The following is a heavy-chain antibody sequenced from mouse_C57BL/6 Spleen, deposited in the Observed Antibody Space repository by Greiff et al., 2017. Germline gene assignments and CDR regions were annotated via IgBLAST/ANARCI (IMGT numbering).Heavy chain of an antibody. CDR3: ARAFGSSPFAY. V-gene: IGHV6-3*01. Sequence: EVKLVESGGGLVQPGGSMKLSCVASGFTFSNYWMNWVRQSPEKGLEWVAQIRLKSDNYATHYAESVKGRFTISRDESKSSVYRQMNNLRAEDTGIYYCARAFGSSPFAYWGQGTLVTVSA. J-gene: IGHJ3*01. CDR2: IRLKSDNYAT. D-gene: IGHD1-1*01. CDR1: GFTFSNYW.